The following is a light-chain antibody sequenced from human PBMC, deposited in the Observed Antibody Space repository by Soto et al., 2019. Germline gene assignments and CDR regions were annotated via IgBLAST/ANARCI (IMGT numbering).Light chain of an antibody. J-gene: IGLJ3*02. CDR2: GNN. CDR3: QSYDSSLSGSV. V-gene: IGLV1-40*01. CDR1: SFNIGAGFD. Sequence: QAVVTQPPSVSGAPGQRVTISCTGSSFNIGAGFDVHWYQQLPGTAPKLLIYGNNNRPSGVPDRFSGSKSGTSASLAITGLQADDEADYYCQSYDSSLSGSVFGGGTKVTVL.